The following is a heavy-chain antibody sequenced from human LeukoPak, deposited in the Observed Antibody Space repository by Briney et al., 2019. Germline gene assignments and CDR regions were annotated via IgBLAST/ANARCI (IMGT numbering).Heavy chain of an antibody. CDR2: ISSKDTYI. Sequence: GGSLRLSCAASGFAFSTYTMNWVRQAPGKGLEWVSSISSKDTYIYYADSVKGRFTVSRDNSKNTLYLQMNGLRAEDTAVYYCAKPLHWNDEVDYWGQGTLVTVSS. J-gene: IGHJ4*02. D-gene: IGHD1-1*01. V-gene: IGHV3-21*01. CDR1: GFAFSTYT. CDR3: AKPLHWNDEVDY.